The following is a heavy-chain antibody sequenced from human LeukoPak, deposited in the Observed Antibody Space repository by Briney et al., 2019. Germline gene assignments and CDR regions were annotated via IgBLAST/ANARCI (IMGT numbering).Heavy chain of an antibody. CDR1: GGTFSSYA. V-gene: IGHV1-69*06. CDR2: IIPIFGTA. CDR3: ASWQMTTVTTLAFDI. D-gene: IGHD4-17*01. Sequence: GSSVKVSCKASGGTFSSYAISWVRQAPGQGLGWMGGIIPIFGTANYAQKFQGRVTITADKSTSTAYMELSSLRSEDTAVYYCASWQMTTVTTLAFDIWGQGTMVTVSS. J-gene: IGHJ3*02.